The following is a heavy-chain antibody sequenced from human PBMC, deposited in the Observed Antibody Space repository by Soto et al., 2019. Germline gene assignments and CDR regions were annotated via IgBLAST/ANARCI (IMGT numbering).Heavy chain of an antibody. V-gene: IGHV1-69*01. J-gene: IGHJ6*02. Sequence: QVQLVQSGAEVKKPGSSVKVSCKASGGTFSSYAISWVRQAPGQGLEWMGGIIPIFGTANYAQKFQGRVTITTDESTSTAYMELSSLRSEDMAVYYCARVDTAMVRGERYGMDVWGQGTTVTVSS. D-gene: IGHD5-18*01. CDR3: ARVDTAMVRGERYGMDV. CDR2: IIPIFGTA. CDR1: GGTFSSYA.